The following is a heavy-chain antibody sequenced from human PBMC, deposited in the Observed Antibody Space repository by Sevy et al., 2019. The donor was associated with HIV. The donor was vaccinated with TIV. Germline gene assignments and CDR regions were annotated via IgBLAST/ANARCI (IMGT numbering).Heavy chain of an antibody. CDR3: ARDLDYYGSGSGGFDY. Sequence: GGSLRLSCAASGFIFSSYAMHWVRQAPGKGLEWVAVISYDGSNKYYADSVKGRFTISRDNSKNTLYLQMNSLRAEDTAVYYCARDLDYYGSGSGGFDYWGQGTLVTVSS. J-gene: IGHJ4*02. D-gene: IGHD3-10*01. CDR1: GFIFSSYA. V-gene: IGHV3-30*04. CDR2: ISYDGSNK.